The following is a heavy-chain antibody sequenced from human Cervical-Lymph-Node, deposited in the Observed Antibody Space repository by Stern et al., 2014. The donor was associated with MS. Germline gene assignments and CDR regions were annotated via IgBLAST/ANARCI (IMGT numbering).Heavy chain of an antibody. V-gene: IGHV4-34*01. D-gene: IGHD6-19*01. J-gene: IGHJ4*02. Sequence: QVQLQQWGSRLLKPSETLSLTCAVYGESFSAFHWGWIRQPPGKGLEWVGEVDHSGSTNYNPSLKTRVTISIDTSKNQFSLKLKSVAAADTAVYYCATRPPVAGTSRFDQWGQGTLVTVSS. CDR2: VDHSGST. CDR1: GESFSAFH. CDR3: ATRPPVAGTSRFDQ.